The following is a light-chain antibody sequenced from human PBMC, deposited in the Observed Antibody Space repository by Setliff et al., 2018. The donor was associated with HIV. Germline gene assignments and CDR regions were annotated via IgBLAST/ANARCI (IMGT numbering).Light chain of an antibody. V-gene: IGLV2-23*02. CDR2: EVS. Sequence: QSALTQPASVSGSPGQSITISCTGTSSDVGSYNLVSWYQQHPGKAPKLMIYEVSKRPSGVSNRFSGSKSGNTASLTISGLQAEDEADYYCCSYAGSITPYGFGTGTRSPS. J-gene: IGLJ1*01. CDR3: CSYAGSITPYG. CDR1: SSDVGSYNL.